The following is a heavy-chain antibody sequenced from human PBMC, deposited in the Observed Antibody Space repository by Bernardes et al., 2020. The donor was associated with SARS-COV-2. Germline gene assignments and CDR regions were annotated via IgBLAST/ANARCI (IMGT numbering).Heavy chain of an antibody. D-gene: IGHD5-12*01. V-gene: IGHV3-23*01. CDR1: GFTFSSYA. Sequence: GVLRLSCAASGFTFSSYAMSWVRQAPGKGLEWVSAISGSGGRTYYADSVKGRFTISRDNSKNTLYLQMNSLRAEDTAVYYCAVERWLLAFRGNFDYWGQGTLVTVSS. CDR3: AVERWLLAFRGNFDY. J-gene: IGHJ4*02. CDR2: ISGSGGRT.